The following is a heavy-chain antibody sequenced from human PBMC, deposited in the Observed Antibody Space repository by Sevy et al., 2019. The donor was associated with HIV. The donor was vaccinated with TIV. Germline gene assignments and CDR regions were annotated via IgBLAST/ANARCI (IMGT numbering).Heavy chain of an antibody. CDR3: ARTTVTTLSSARNNWFDT. Sequence: SETLSLTCTVSGDSINNGDYYWSWIRQHPGKGLEWIGKIYYTGTTYYNPSLKSRLRISVERSENTLSLSLRSVTAADTAVYYCARTTVTTLSSARNNWFDTWGQGTLVTVSS. D-gene: IGHD4-4*01. CDR2: IYYTGTT. CDR1: GDSINNGDYY. J-gene: IGHJ5*02. V-gene: IGHV4-31*03.